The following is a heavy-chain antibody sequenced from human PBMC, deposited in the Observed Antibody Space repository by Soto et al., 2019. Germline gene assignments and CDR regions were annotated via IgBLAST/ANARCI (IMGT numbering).Heavy chain of an antibody. CDR3: ASGSPVRYGMDV. V-gene: IGHV1-69*06. CDR2: IIPIFGTA. J-gene: IGHJ6*02. D-gene: IGHD3-10*02. Sequence: ASVKVSCKASGGTFSSYAISWVRQAPGQGLEWMGGIIPIFGTANYAQKFQGRVTITADKSTSTAYMELSSLRSEDTAVYYCASGSPVRYGMDVWGQGTTVTVSS. CDR1: GGTFSSYA.